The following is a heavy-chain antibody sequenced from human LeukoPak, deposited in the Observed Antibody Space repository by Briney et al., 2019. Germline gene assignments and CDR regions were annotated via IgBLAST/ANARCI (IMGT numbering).Heavy chain of an antibody. CDR1: GGSISSSSYY. CDR2: IYYSGST. J-gene: IGHJ4*02. D-gene: IGHD2-2*01. V-gene: IGHV4-39*07. CDR3: ARDHYCSSTSCYLPPYFDY. Sequence: SETLSLTCTVSGGSISSSSYYWGWIRQPPGKGLEWIGSIYYSGSTYYNPSLKNRVTISVDTSKNQFSLKLSSVTAADTAVYYCARDHYCSSTSCYLPPYFDYWGQGTLVTVSS.